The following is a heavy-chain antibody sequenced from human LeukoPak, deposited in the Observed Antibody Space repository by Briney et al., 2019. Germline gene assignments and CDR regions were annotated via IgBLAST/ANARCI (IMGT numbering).Heavy chain of an antibody. J-gene: IGHJ5*02. CDR1: GGSISSSSYY. V-gene: IGHV4-39*01. CDR2: IYYSGST. Sequence: SETLSLTCTVSGGSISSSSYYWGWIRQPPGKGLEWIGSIYYSGSTYYNPSLKSRVTISVDTSKNQFSLKLSSVTAADTAVYYCASEYSSSWYIKDTNWFDPWGQGTLVTVSS. D-gene: IGHD6-13*01. CDR3: ASEYSSSWYIKDTNWFDP.